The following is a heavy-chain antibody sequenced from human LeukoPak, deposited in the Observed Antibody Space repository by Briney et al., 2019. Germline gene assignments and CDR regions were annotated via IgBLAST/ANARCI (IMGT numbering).Heavy chain of an antibody. V-gene: IGHV3-11*01. J-gene: IGHJ4*02. CDR2: ISITGFTK. Sequence: GGSLRLSCAASGFTSSDYYMSWIRQAPGKGLEWVSYISITGFTKYYADSVKGRFTISRDNAENSLYLQMNSLRAEDTAVYYCARGRFNTYYFDYWGQGTLVTVSS. D-gene: IGHD3-10*01. CDR1: GFTSSDYY. CDR3: ARGRFNTYYFDY.